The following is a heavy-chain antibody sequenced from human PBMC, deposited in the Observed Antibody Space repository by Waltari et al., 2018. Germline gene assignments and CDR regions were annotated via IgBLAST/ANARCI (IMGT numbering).Heavy chain of an antibody. CDR2: IYTDGTA. Sequence: VQLVESGGGLMQPGGSLRLSCAASGFSVSRNYMSWVRQAPGKGLEGVSLIYTDGTAYYADSVKGRFTISRDNSKNTLNLQMNSLRAEDTAVYYCTREDQGQPGGYWGQGTLVTVSS. J-gene: IGHJ4*02. CDR3: TREDQGQPGGY. V-gene: IGHV3-53*01. D-gene: IGHD2-2*01. CDR1: GFSVSRNY.